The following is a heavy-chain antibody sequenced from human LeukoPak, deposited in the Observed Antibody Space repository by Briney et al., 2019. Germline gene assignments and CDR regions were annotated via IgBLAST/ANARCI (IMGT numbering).Heavy chain of an antibody. CDR2: IYHSGST. CDR1: GGSFSSGYY. CDR3: AGSGDLWFGELFGWLDP. Sequence: PSETLSLTCAVYGGSFSSGYYWGWIRQPPGKGLEWIGSIYHSGSTYYNPSLKSRVTISVDTSKNQFSLKLSSVTAADTAVYYCAGSGDLWFGELFGWLDPWGQGTLVTVSS. V-gene: IGHV4-38-2*01. D-gene: IGHD3-10*01. J-gene: IGHJ5*02.